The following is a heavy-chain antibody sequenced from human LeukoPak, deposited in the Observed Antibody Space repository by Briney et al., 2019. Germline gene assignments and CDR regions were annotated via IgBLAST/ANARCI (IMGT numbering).Heavy chain of an antibody. D-gene: IGHD2-21*02. J-gene: IGHJ4*02. CDR2: ISERSTYI. CDR3: ARTRFCGNDFYPWGFHY. CDR1: GFTFSNYC. Sequence: GGSLRLSCAASGFTFSNYCMNWVRQAPGKGLDWVSSISERSTYIYYADSVQGRFTISRDNAKNSLSLQMNSLRAEDTGVYYCARTRFCGNDFYPWGFHYWGQGTPVTVSS. V-gene: IGHV3-21*01.